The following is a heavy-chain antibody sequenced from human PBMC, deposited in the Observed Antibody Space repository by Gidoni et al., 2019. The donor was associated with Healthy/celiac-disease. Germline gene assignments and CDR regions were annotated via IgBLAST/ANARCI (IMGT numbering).Heavy chain of an antibody. CDR1: GFTFSSDG. Sequence: EVQLLESGGGLVQPGGSLRLHCAASGFTFSSDGLSWVRQAPGEGLEWVSAISGSGGSTYYADSVKGRFTISRDNSKNTLYLQMNSLRAEDTAVYYCAKDRGWELLGGDAFDIWGQGTMVTVSS. CDR3: AKDRGWELLGGDAFDI. CDR2: ISGSGGST. J-gene: IGHJ3*02. D-gene: IGHD1-26*01. V-gene: IGHV3-23*01.